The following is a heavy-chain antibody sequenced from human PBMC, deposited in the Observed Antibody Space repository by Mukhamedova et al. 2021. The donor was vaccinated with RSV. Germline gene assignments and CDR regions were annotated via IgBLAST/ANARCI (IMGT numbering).Heavy chain of an antibody. J-gene: IGHJ6*02. V-gene: IGHV3-23*01. Sequence: GLQWVSTISGSGVSTYYADSVKGRFTISRDNSKNTVYMQMNSLRAEDTAVNNCAKVYEVPYSSNSYCGMDVWGQGTTVTFS. D-gene: IGHD2-2*01. CDR2: ISGSGVST. CDR3: AKVYEVPYSSNSYCGMDV.